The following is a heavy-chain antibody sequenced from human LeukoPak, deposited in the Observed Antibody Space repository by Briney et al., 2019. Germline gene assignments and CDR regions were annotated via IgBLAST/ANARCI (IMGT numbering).Heavy chain of an antibody. Sequence: GGSLRLSCAASGFTFSSYAMHWVRQAPGKGLEWVAVISYDGSNKYYADSVKGRFTISRDNSKNTLYLQMNSLRAEDTAVYYCARAGGGLAAFDIWGQGTMVTVSS. CDR3: ARAGGGLAAFDI. V-gene: IGHV3-30-3*01. CDR1: GFTFSSYA. D-gene: IGHD6-25*01. CDR2: ISYDGSNK. J-gene: IGHJ3*02.